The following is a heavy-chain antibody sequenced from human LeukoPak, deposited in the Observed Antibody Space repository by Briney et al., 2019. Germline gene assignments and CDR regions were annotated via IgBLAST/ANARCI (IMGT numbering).Heavy chain of an antibody. CDR1: GGTFSSYA. J-gene: IGHJ5*02. CDR3: ARGNVVVVAVNWFDP. D-gene: IGHD2-15*01. V-gene: IGHV1-69*06. Sequence: SVKVSCKASGGTFSSYAISWVRQAPGQGLGWMGGIIPIFGTANYAQKFQGRVTITADKSTSTAYMELSSLRSEDTAVYYCARGNVVVVAVNWFDPWGQGTLVTVSS. CDR2: IIPIFGTA.